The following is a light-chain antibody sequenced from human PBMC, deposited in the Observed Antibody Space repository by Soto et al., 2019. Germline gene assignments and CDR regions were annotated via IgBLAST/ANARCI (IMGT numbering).Light chain of an antibody. CDR1: QSVSSN. CDR3: QQYGSSGT. CDR2: GAS. Sequence: EILLTQSPGTLSLSAGERATLSCRASQSVSSNLAWYQQKPGPAPRLLIFGASGRATGIPDRFSGSGSGTDFTLTISRLEPEDFAVYYCQQYGSSGTFGQGTKVDI. V-gene: IGKV3-20*01. J-gene: IGKJ1*01.